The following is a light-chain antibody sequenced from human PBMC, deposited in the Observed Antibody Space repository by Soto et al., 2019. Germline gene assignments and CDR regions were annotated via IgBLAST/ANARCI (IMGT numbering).Light chain of an antibody. J-gene: IGLJ1*01. CDR2: EVT. Sequence: QSVPTQPASVTGSPGQSITISCAGTSSDVGRYNYDSWYQQYPGRAPKLIIYEVTNRPSGVSDRFSGSKSGNVASLTISGLQAADEADYYCGSYTSTYVRIFRTGTKVTVL. CDR1: SSDVGRYNY. CDR3: GSYTSTYVRI. V-gene: IGLV2-14*01.